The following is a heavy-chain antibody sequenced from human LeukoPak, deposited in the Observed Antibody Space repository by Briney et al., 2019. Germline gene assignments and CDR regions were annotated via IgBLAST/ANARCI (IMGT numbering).Heavy chain of an antibody. J-gene: IGHJ6*02. CDR1: GGTFSSYA. Sequence: GASVKVSCKASGGTFSSYAISWVRQAPGQGLEWMGGIIPIFGTANYAQKFQGRVTITADESTSTAYMELRSLRSDDTAVYYCARDAPSRGMDVWGQGTTVTVSS. CDR3: ARDAPSRGMDV. V-gene: IGHV1-69*13. CDR2: IIPIFGTA.